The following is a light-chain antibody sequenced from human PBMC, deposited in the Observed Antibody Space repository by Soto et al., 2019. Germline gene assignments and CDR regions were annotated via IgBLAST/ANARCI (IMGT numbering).Light chain of an antibody. CDR1: SSDVGGYNY. J-gene: IGLJ3*02. V-gene: IGLV2-14*01. Sequence: QSALTQPASVSGSPGQSNTISCTGTSSDVGGYNYVSWYQQHPGKAPKLMLYEVSNRPSGVPDRFSGSKSGTSASLAITGLQAEDEAAYYCQSYDNALSAWVFGGGTKLTVL. CDR3: QSYDNALSAWV. CDR2: EVS.